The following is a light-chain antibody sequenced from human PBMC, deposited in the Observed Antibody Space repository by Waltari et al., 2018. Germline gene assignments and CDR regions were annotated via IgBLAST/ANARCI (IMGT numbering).Light chain of an antibody. CDR1: ENVPAGY. CDR2: VLS. CDR3: HQYGSLPWT. V-gene: IGKV3-20*01. J-gene: IGKJ1*01. Sequence: IVLTQSPGTLSLSQGERATLSCRASENVPAGYVAWYQQKPGQSPRLLMYVLSNRAAGIPDRFSGSESGTDFTLIVSRLEPEDFAVYYCHQYGSLPWTFGQGTRVDIK.